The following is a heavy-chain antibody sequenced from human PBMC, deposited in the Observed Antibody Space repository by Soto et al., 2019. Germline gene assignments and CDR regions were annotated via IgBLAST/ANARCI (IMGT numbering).Heavy chain of an antibody. CDR3: ARSQIPYYMDV. J-gene: IGHJ6*03. Sequence: GGSLRLSCAASGFTFSSYSMNWVRQAPGKGLEWVSYISSSSSTIYYADSVKGRFTISRDNAKNSLYLQMNSLRAEDTAVYYCARSQIPYYMDVWGKGTTVTVSS. V-gene: IGHV3-48*04. CDR1: GFTFSSYS. CDR2: ISSSSSTI.